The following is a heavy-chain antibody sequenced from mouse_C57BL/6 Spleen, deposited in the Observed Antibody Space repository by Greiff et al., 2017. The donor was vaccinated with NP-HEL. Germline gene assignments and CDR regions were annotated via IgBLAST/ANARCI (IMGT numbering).Heavy chain of an antibody. Sequence: EVMLVESGGGLVKPGGSLKLSCAASGFTFSDYGMHWVRQAPEKGLEWVAYISSGSSTIYYADTVKGRFTISRDNAKNTLFLQMTSLRSEDTAMYYCARGTTVVGYAMDYWGQRTSVTVSS. CDR1: GFTFSDYG. D-gene: IGHD1-1*01. CDR3: ARGTTVVGYAMDY. J-gene: IGHJ4*01. V-gene: IGHV5-17*01. CDR2: ISSGSSTI.